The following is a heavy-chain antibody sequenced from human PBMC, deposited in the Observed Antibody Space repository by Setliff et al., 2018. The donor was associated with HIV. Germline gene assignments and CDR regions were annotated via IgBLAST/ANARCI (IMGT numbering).Heavy chain of an antibody. V-gene: IGHV4-4*02. Sequence: SETLSLTCAVTGDSISSRSWWSWVRQAPGKGLQWIGEIYQNGLTNYSPSLKSRVSMSLDKSKNQFSLKMTSVTAAGTAVYYCVRAGDYYDSTGARAGFDFWGQGTRVTVSS. CDR1: GDSISSRSW. D-gene: IGHD3-22*01. J-gene: IGHJ3*01. CDR2: IYQNGLT. CDR3: VRAGDYYDSTGARAGFDF.